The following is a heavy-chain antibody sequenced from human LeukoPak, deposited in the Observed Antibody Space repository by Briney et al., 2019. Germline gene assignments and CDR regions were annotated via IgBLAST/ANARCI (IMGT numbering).Heavy chain of an antibody. Sequence: GGSLRLSCAASGFTFSSDALSWVRQAPGKGLEWVSHISASGGRTDYADSVKGRLTISRDNSKNTLYLQMNSLRAEDTAVYYCAKSPIVVVPAAGFYYFDYWGQGTLVTVSS. D-gene: IGHD2-2*01. CDR2: ISASGGRT. CDR3: AKSPIVVVPAAGFYYFDY. V-gene: IGHV3-23*01. CDR1: GFTFSSDA. J-gene: IGHJ4*02.